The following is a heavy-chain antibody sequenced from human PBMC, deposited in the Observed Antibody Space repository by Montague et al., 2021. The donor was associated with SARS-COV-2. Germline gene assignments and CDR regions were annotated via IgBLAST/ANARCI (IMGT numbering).Heavy chain of an antibody. Sequence: SETLSLTCAVYGGSFSGYYWSWIRQPPGKGLEWIGEINDSGSTYYNPSLKSRVTISVDTSKNQFSLKLSSVTAADTAVYYCARGRAARSITIFGVVSPAIRYYYYMDVWGKGPTATVSS. CDR1: GGSFSGYY. CDR3: ARGRAARSITIFGVVSPAIRYYYYMDV. D-gene: IGHD3-3*01. V-gene: IGHV4-34*01. CDR2: INDSGST. J-gene: IGHJ6*03.